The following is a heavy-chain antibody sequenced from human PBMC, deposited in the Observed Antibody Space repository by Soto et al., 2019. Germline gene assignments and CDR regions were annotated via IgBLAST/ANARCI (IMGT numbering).Heavy chain of an antibody. V-gene: IGHV4-30-4*01. J-gene: IGHJ5*02. CDR2: IYYTGIT. CDR1: GGSDSGVDYF. CDR3: AREERKGIISWFDP. D-gene: IGHD2-21*01. Sequence: SSETLSLTCPVSGGSDSGVDYFWSWIRQSPGKGLEWIGYIYYTGITHLNPSLKSRLTMAVDTSKNEFSLKLTSVSAADTAVYFCAREERKGIISWFDPWGQGTPVTVSS.